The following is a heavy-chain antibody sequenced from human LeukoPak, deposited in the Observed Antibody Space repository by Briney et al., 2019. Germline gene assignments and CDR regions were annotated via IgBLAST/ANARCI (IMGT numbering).Heavy chain of an antibody. D-gene: IGHD3-22*01. Sequence: LSLTCTVSGGSISSSAYHWGWIRQAPDKGLEWVAVISYDGSNKYYADSVKGRFTISRDNSKNTLYLQMNSLRAEDTAVYYCAKEKARYYYDSSGYQDLPDYWGQGTLVTVSS. CDR1: GGSISSSA. V-gene: IGHV3-30*04. CDR3: AKEKARYYYDSSGYQDLPDY. J-gene: IGHJ4*02. CDR2: ISYDGSNK.